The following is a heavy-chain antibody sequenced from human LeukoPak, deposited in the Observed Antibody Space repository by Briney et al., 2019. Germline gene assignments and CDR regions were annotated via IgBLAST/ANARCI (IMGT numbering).Heavy chain of an antibody. Sequence: GGSLRLSCAASGFTFSSYGMHWVRQAPGKGLEWVAFIRYDGSNKYYADSVKGRFTISRDNSKNTLYLQMNSLRADDTAVYYCARILTGYDAFDYWGQGTLVTVSS. CDR3: ARILTGYDAFDY. CDR2: IRYDGSNK. V-gene: IGHV3-30*02. J-gene: IGHJ4*02. D-gene: IGHD3-9*01. CDR1: GFTFSSYG.